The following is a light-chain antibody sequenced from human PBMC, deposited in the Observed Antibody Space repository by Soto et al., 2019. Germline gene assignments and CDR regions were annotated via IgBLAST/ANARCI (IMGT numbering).Light chain of an antibody. CDR2: GAS. CDR1: QGTSSY. Sequence: DIQLTQSPSFLSASVGDRVTITCRASQGTSSYLAWFQQKPGRAPKLLIYGASTLQSGVPARFSGSGSGTDFTLTISRLEPEDFAVYYCQQYGSSPSWTFGQGTRLEIK. J-gene: IGKJ5*01. V-gene: IGKV1-9*01. CDR3: QQYGSSPSWT.